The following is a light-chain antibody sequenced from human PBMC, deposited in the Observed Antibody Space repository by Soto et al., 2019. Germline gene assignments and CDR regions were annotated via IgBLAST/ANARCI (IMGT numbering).Light chain of an antibody. CDR2: GAS. CDR3: QQYGNSPET. J-gene: IGKJ1*01. CDR1: QGINIY. V-gene: IGKV3-20*01. Sequence: TQSPSSLSASIVDRVTITCLASQGINIYLAWYQQKPCQAPRLLIYGASSRATGIPDRFSGSGSGTDFTLTISRLEPEDFAVYYCQQYGNSPETFGQGTKVDIK.